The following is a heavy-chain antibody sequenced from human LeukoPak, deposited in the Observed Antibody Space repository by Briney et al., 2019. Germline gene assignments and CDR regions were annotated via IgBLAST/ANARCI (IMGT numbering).Heavy chain of an antibody. CDR2: IKRDGSEK. Sequence: GGSLRLSCTASGFTFSAYWMNWVRQAPGKGLEWVANIKRDGSEKYYVDSVKGRFIISRDNAKNSLYLQMNSLRAEDTAVYYCARDSGTSYSSGWYDYWGQGTLVTVSS. V-gene: IGHV3-7*05. D-gene: IGHD6-19*01. CDR3: ARDSGTSYSSGWYDY. CDR1: GFTFSAYW. J-gene: IGHJ4*02.